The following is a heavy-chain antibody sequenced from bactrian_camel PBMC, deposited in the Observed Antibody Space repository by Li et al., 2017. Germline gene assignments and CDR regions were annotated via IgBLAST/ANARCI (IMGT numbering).Heavy chain of an antibody. CDR3: ARDLYDYDNEYDV. CDR1: GFTFNRYG. V-gene: IGHV3S1*01. J-gene: IGHJ4*01. CDR2: INSDGDRT. Sequence: HVQLVESGGGLVQPGGSLRLSCAASGFTFNRYGMHWVRQAPGKGLEWVSRINSDGDRTFYADSVKGRFAISRDNTKNALYLQLNSLKTEDTAMYYCARDLYDYDNEYDVWGQGTQVTVS. D-gene: IGHD4*01.